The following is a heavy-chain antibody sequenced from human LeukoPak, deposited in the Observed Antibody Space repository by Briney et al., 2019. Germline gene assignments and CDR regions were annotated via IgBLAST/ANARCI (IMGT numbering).Heavy chain of an antibody. J-gene: IGHJ4*02. Sequence: SETLSLTCAVSGGSISSGGYSWSWIRQPPGKGLEWIGYIYHSGSTYYNPSLKSRVTISVDRSKNQFSLKLSSVTAADTAVYYCARLLEYYYDSSGYSLSFVDWGQGTLVTVSS. CDR2: IYHSGST. CDR3: ARLLEYYYDSSGYSLSFVD. D-gene: IGHD3-22*01. CDR1: GGSISSGGYS. V-gene: IGHV4-30-2*01.